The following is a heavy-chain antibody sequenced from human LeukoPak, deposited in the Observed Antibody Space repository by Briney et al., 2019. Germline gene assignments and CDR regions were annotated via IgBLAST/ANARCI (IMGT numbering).Heavy chain of an antibody. J-gene: IGHJ5*02. CDR2: INPNSGGT. CDR3: ARVNMYYDFWSGYSGPNWFDP. D-gene: IGHD3-3*01. V-gene: IGHV1-2*02. Sequence: ASVKVSCKASGYTFIGYYMHWVRQAPGQGLEWMGWINPNSGGTNYAQKFQGRVTMTRDTSISTAYMELSRLRSDDTAVYYCARVNMYYDFWSGYSGPNWFDPWGQGTLVTVSS. CDR1: GYTFIGYY.